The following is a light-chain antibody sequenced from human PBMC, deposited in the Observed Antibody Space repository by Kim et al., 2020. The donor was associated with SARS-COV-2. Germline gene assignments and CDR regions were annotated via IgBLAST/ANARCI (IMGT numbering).Light chain of an antibody. V-gene: IGKV3-15*01. CDR3: QQYNYWPGT. Sequence: VSPGERATLSCRAGQSVSSNLAWYQQKPGQAPRLLIYGASTRATGIPARFSGSGSGTEFTLTVSSLQSEDFAVYYCQQYNYWPGTFGQGTKVEIK. CDR1: QSVSSN. CDR2: GAS. J-gene: IGKJ1*01.